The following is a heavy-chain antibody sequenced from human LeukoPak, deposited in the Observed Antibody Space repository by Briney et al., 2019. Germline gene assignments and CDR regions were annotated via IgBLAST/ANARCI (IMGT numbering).Heavy chain of an antibody. CDR3: ARRSENSSGYYCAYYFDY. V-gene: IGHV4-38-2*01. D-gene: IGHD3-22*01. J-gene: IGHJ4*02. CDR1: GYSLSSGYY. CDR2: IYQSGST. Sequence: PSETLSLTCVVSGYSLSSGYYWGLIRPPPGKGPEWSGSIYQSGSTYYNPTLKSRVTISVDTSKNQFSLKLSSVTAADTAVYYCARRSENSSGYYCAYYFDYWGQGTLVTVSS.